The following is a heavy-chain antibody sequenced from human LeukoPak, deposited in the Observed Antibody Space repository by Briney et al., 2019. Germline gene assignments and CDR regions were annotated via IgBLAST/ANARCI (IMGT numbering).Heavy chain of an antibody. J-gene: IGHJ4*02. D-gene: IGHD3-10*01. CDR2: IYYSGST. V-gene: IGHV4-39*07. Sequence: SETLSLTCAVSGGSISSRSYYWGWIRQPPGKGLEWIGSIYYSGSTYYNPSLQSRVTISVDTSKNQFSLKLSSVTAADTAVYYCAGKRYYYGSGSPKPSLDYWGQGTLVTVSS. CDR3: AGKRYYYGSGSPKPSLDY. CDR1: GGSISSRSYY.